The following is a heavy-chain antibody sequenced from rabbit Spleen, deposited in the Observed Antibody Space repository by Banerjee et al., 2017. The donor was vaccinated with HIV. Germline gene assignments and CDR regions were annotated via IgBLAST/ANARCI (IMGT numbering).Heavy chain of an antibody. Sequence: QQQLEESGGDLVKPEGSLTLTCTASGFSFSSHLYMCWVRQAPGKGLELIACIYGATGSSAWYANWAKGRFTMYKTSSTTVTLQLTSLTAADTATYFCARSGHVGGDYIWDLWGPGTLVTVS. CDR1: GFSFSSHLY. CDR3: ARSGHVGGDYIWDL. D-gene: IGHD1-1*01. J-gene: IGHJ4*01. V-gene: IGHV1S45*01. CDR2: IYGATGSSA.